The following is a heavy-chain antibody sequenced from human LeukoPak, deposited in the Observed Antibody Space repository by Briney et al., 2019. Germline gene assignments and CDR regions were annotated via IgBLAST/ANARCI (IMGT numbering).Heavy chain of an antibody. J-gene: IGHJ4*02. Sequence: ASVKVSCKASGGTFSNYAISWVRQAPGHGLEWMGGIIPIFNIPNYAQKFQGRLTITADESTSTAYMELSSLTSEDTAVYYCASLTPETDMVIGYFAYWGQGTLVTVSS. D-gene: IGHD5-18*01. CDR2: IIPIFNIP. CDR1: GGTFSNYA. CDR3: ASLTPETDMVIGYFAY. V-gene: IGHV1-69*13.